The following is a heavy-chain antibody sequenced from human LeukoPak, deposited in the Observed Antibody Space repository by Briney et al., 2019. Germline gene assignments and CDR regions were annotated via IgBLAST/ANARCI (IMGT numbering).Heavy chain of an antibody. V-gene: IGHV5-51*01. CDR2: IYPGDSDV. Sequence: GESLKISCKGSGYRFTNYWIAWVRQMPGKGLELMGSIYPGDSDVRYSPSFQGQVTISADKSLTTAYLQWRSLKASDTAIYYCTRQGVYYSDSSAFYYWGPGTRVSV. CDR3: TRQGVYYSDSSAFYY. J-gene: IGHJ4*01. D-gene: IGHD3-22*01. CDR1: GYRFTNYW.